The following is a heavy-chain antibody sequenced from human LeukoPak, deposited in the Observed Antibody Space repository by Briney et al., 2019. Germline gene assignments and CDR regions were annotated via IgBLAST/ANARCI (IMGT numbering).Heavy chain of an antibody. Sequence: PGGSLRLSCAASGFTFSNYGMHWVRQAPGKGLEWVAVVSCDGSNKYYADSVKGRFTISRDNSKNTLYLQMNSLRAEDTAVYYCAKGIAAAELYYFDCWGQGTLVTVSS. CDR1: GFTFSNYG. CDR3: AKGIAAAELYYFDC. V-gene: IGHV3-30*18. J-gene: IGHJ4*02. D-gene: IGHD6-25*01. CDR2: VSCDGSNK.